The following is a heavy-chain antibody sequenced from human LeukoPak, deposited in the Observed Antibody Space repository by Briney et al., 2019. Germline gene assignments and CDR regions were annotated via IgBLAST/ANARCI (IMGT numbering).Heavy chain of an antibody. D-gene: IGHD1-14*01. CDR1: GGSVSSSAYY. Sequence: SETLSLTCTASGGSVSSSAYYWGWIRQPPEKGLEWIGNIYYSGSTYYNPSLKSRVTISIDTSKNQFSLKLSSVTAADTAVYYCARDGRFPPEVLPRYFDSWGQGTLVTVSS. J-gene: IGHJ4*02. CDR3: ARDGRFPPEVLPRYFDS. CDR2: IYYSGST. V-gene: IGHV4-39*07.